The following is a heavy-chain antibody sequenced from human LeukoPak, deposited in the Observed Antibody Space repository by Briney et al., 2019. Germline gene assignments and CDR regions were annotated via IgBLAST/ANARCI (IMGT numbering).Heavy chain of an antibody. CDR3: AKTASSSWGYFDY. D-gene: IGHD6-13*01. J-gene: IGHJ4*02. V-gene: IGHV3-30*02. Sequence: AGGSLRLSCATSGFTFSTYFMHWIRQAPGKGLEWVSTIGFDGTSEHYADSVKGRFTISRDNSKNTLYLQMNSLRAEDTAVYYCAKTASSSWGYFDYWGQGTLVTVSS. CDR1: GFTFSTYF. CDR2: IGFDGTSE.